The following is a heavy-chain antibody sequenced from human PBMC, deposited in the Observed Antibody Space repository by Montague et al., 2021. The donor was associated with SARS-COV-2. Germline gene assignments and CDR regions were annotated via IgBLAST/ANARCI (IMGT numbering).Heavy chain of an antibody. CDR1: GTSITSYY. Sequence: SETLSLTCSVSGTSITSYYWNWIRQPPGKGLEWIGYISDSGSTXXXPSXXXRVTMSVDTSKNQMSLKLTSVTAADTAVYYCARGCQSYFSSGSHCYGMDVWGQGTTVTVSS. J-gene: IGHJ6*02. CDR3: ARGCQSYFSSGSHCYGMDV. CDR2: ISDSGST. V-gene: IGHV4-59*01. D-gene: IGHD3-10*01.